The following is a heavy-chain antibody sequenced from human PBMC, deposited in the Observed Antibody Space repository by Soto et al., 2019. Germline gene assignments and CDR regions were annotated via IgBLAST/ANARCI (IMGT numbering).Heavy chain of an antibody. CDR3: ARYHYDSSGYYYLDY. D-gene: IGHD3-22*01. J-gene: IGHJ4*02. V-gene: IGHV3-74*01. Sequence: PGGSLRLSCAASGFTFTNYFMHWVRQVPGKGLVWVSRISSDGSSTSYAGSVKGRFTISRDNAKNTLYLQMNSLRAEDTAVYYCARYHYDSSGYYYLDYWGQGALVTVSS. CDR1: GFTFTNYF. CDR2: ISSDGSST.